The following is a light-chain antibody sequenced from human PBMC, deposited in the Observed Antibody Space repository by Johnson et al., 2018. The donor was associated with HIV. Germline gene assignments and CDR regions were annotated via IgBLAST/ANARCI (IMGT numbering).Light chain of an antibody. CDR2: DNN. Sequence: QSVLTQPPSVSAAPGQMVSISCSGSSSNIGDNHVSWYQQLPGTAPKLLIYDNNKRPSGIPDRFSGSKSGTSATLGITGLQTGDEAAYYCGTWDRSLSAGGVFGTGTKVTGL. CDR1: SSNIGDNH. V-gene: IGLV1-51*01. CDR3: GTWDRSLSAGGV. J-gene: IGLJ1*01.